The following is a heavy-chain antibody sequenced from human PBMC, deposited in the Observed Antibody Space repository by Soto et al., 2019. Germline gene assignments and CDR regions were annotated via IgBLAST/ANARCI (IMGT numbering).Heavy chain of an antibody. CDR1: GFTFSSDA. CDR3: AKGRVYRQIKTFLPDP. CDR2: ISGSGGST. D-gene: IGHD2-2*02. J-gene: IGHJ5*02. Sequence: EVQLLESGGGLVQPGGSLRLSCAASGFTFSSDAMSWVRQAPGKGLEWVSAISGSGGSTYYAVSVKGRFTISRDNSKNTLYLQMNSLRAEGTAVYYCAKGRVYRQIKTFLPDPWGQGTLVTVSS. V-gene: IGHV3-23*01.